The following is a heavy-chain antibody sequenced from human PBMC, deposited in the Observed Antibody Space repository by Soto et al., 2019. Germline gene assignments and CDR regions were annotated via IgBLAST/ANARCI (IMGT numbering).Heavy chain of an antibody. CDR3: ARAGRWADY. J-gene: IGHJ4*02. D-gene: IGHD4-17*01. Sequence: QVQLAQSGAEVKKPGASVKVSCKASGYTFTNYYMHWVRQAPGQGLEWMGIINPSGGSTSYEQKFQGRVTMTSDTPTSTVYMELSSRRSENTAVYYCARAGRWADYWGQGTLVTVSS. V-gene: IGHV1-46*03. CDR2: INPSGGST. CDR1: GYTFTNYY.